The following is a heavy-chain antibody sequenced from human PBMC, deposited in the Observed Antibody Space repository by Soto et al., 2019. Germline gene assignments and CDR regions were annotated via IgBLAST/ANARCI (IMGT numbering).Heavy chain of an antibody. V-gene: IGHV4-59*01. D-gene: IGHD3-22*01. Sequence: SEPLSLTCTVSGGYISSYYWSWIRQPPGKGLEWIGYIYYSGSTNYNPSLKSRVTISVDTSKNQFSLKLSSVTAADTAVYYCAREAPVDYYDSSGYRSGVFDIWGQGTMVTVSS. CDR1: GGYISSYY. CDR3: AREAPVDYYDSSGYRSGVFDI. J-gene: IGHJ3*02. CDR2: IYYSGST.